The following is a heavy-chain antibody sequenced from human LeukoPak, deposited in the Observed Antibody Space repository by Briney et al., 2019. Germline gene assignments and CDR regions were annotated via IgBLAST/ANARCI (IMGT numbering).Heavy chain of an antibody. CDR2: IKTDGRST. CDR1: GLTFSRYW. J-gene: IGHJ4*02. CDR3: AGTYYADYGTTYSLDY. V-gene: IGHV3-74*01. Sequence: GGSLRLSCAASGLTFSRYWMHCVRQAPGKGLVWGSRIKTDGRSTSYAYSVKGRFTISRDNAKNTLYLQMNSLRVEDTAIYYCAGTYYADYGTTYSLDYWGQGTLVTVSS. D-gene: IGHD4-17*01.